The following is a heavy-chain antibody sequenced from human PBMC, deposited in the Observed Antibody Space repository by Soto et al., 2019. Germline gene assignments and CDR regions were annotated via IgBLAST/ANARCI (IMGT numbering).Heavy chain of an antibody. Sequence: SETLSLTCTVSGGSISSSSYYWGWIRQPPGKGLEWIGSIYYSGSTYYNPSLKSRVTISVDTSKNQFSLKLSSVTAADTAVYYCARLRITMVRGVKHWFDPWGQGTLVTVSS. CDR1: GGSISSSSYY. CDR2: IYYSGST. CDR3: ARLRITMVRGVKHWFDP. D-gene: IGHD3-10*01. J-gene: IGHJ5*02. V-gene: IGHV4-39*01.